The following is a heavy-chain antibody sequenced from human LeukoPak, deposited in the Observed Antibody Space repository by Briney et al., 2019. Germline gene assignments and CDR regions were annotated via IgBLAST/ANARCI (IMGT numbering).Heavy chain of an antibody. CDR1: GFTFSSFA. J-gene: IGHJ4*02. CDR2: MSGDATST. Sequence: GGSLRLSCAASGFTFSSFAMNWVRQAPGKGLEWVSTMSGDATSTYYADSVKGRFTISRDNSKNTLYLQMNSLRAEDTAVYYCASARGSNYGSLGDWGQGTLVTVSS. V-gene: IGHV3-23*01. CDR3: ASARGSNYGSLGD. D-gene: IGHD5-18*01.